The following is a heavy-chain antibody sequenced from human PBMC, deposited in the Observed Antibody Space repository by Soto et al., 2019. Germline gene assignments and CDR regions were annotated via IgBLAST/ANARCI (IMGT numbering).Heavy chain of an antibody. CDR3: AKDNGCSSTSCSPYFDY. CDR2: ISGSGGST. D-gene: IGHD2-2*01. V-gene: IGHV3-23*01. J-gene: IGHJ4*02. CDR1: RFTFSSYA. Sequence: GGSLRLSCAATRFTFSSYAMSWVRQAPGKGLEWVSAISGSGGSTYYADSVKGRFTISRDNSKNTLYLQMNSLRAEDTAVYYCAKDNGCSSTSCSPYFDYWGQGTLVTVSS.